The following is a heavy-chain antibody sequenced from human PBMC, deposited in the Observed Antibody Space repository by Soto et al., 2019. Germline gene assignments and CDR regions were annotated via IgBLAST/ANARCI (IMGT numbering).Heavy chain of an antibody. V-gene: IGHV4-59*01. CDR3: AREARGLAVAKEYFDY. Sequence: SETLSLTCTVSGGSISSYYWSWIRQPPGKGLEWIGYIYYSGSTNYNPSLKSRVTISVDTSKNQFSLKLSSVTAADTAVYYCAREARGLAVAKEYFDYWGQGTLVTVSS. CDR2: IYYSGST. J-gene: IGHJ4*02. CDR1: GGSISSYY. D-gene: IGHD6-19*01.